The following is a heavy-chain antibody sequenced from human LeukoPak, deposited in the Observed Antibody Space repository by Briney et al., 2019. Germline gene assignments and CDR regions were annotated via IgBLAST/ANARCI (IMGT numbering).Heavy chain of an antibody. CDR1: GGAFSSYA. D-gene: IGHD1-26*01. CDR2: ISAYNGNT. CDR3: ARSLVGAAFDY. J-gene: IGHJ4*02. V-gene: IGHV1-18*01. Sequence: VASVKVSCKASGGAFSSYAISWVRQAPGQGLEWMGWISAYNGNTNYAQKLQGKVTMTTDTSTSTAYMELRSLRSDDTAVYYCARSLVGAAFDYWGQGTLVTVSS.